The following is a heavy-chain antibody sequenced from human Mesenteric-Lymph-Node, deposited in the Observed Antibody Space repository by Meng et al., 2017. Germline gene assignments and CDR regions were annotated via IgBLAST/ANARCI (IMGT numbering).Heavy chain of an antibody. CDR3: ARGPTTYFDY. Sequence: QVQVQESGPGLVKPSETLSLTCTVSGGSISSSSYYWAWIRQPPGEGLEWIGSVVYSGTTYYTSSLKSRVSISVDTSKNQFSLKLSSVTAADTAVYYCARGPTTYFDYWGQGTLVTVSS. V-gene: IGHV4-39*01. CDR1: GGSISSSSYY. CDR2: VVYSGTT. J-gene: IGHJ4*02. D-gene: IGHD4-17*01.